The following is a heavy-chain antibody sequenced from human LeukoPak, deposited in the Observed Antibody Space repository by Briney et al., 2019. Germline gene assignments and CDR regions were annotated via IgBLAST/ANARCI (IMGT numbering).Heavy chain of an antibody. V-gene: IGHV3-48*04. D-gene: IGHD2-15*01. CDR2: ISSSGSTI. CDR3: ARDTPGLCY. J-gene: IGHJ4*02. CDR1: GFTFSSYG. Sequence: PGGSLRLSCAASGFTFSSYGMHWVRQAPGKGLEWVSYISSSGSTIYYADSVKGRFTISRDNARNSLYLQMNSLRAEDTAVYYCARDTPGLCYWGQGTLVTVSS.